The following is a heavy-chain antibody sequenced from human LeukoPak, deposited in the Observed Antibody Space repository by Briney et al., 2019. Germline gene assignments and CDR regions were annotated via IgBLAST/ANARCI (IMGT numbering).Heavy chain of an antibody. CDR3: ATDAMVRGVIIPFDY. Sequence: ASVKISCKVSGYTFTDYYMHWVQQAPGKGLEWMGLVDPEDGETIYAENLQGRVTITADTSTDTAYMELSSLRSEDKAVYYCATDAMVRGVIIPFDYWGQGTLVTVSS. D-gene: IGHD3-10*01. J-gene: IGHJ4*02. CDR1: GYTFTDYY. CDR2: VDPEDGET. V-gene: IGHV1-69-2*01.